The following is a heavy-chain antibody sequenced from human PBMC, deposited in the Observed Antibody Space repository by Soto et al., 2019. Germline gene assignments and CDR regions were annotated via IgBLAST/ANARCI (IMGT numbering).Heavy chain of an antibody. CDR1: GFTFSSYA. J-gene: IGHJ5*02. D-gene: IGHD3-10*01. CDR2: ISGSGGST. Sequence: GGSLRLSCAASGFTFSSYAMSWVRQAPGKGLEWVSAISGSGGSTYYADSVKGRFTISRDNSKNTLYLQMNSLRAEDTAVYYCAKGEGFGELFSPHNWFDPWGQGTLVTVSS. CDR3: AKGEGFGELFSPHNWFDP. V-gene: IGHV3-23*01.